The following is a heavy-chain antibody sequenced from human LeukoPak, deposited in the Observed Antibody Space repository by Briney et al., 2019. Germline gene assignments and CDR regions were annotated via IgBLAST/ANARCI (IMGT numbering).Heavy chain of an antibody. V-gene: IGHV4-59*01. J-gene: IGHJ4*02. CDR1: GGSISSVY. CDR2: IYYRGST. CDR3: ARLSGYSSGHYYSDY. D-gene: IGHD3-22*01. Sequence: SETLSLTCTVSGGSISSVYWSWIRQPPGKGLEWIGYIYYRGSTNYNPSLKSRVTISVDMSKNQFSLKLSSVTAADTAVYYCARLSGYSSGHYYSDYWGQGTLVTVSS.